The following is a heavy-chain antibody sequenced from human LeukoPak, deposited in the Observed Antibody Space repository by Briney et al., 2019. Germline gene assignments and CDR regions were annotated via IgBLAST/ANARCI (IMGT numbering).Heavy chain of an antibody. CDR3: ARDRDSSGYYYQAVYY. CDR2: INPSGGST. V-gene: IGHV1-46*01. Sequence: ASVKVSCKASGYTFTSYYMHWVRQAPGQGLEWMGIINPSGGSTSYAQKFQGRVTMTTDTSTSTAYMEVRSLRSDDTATYYCARDRDSSGYYYQAVYYWGQGTLVTVSS. CDR1: GYTFTSYY. J-gene: IGHJ4*02. D-gene: IGHD3-22*01.